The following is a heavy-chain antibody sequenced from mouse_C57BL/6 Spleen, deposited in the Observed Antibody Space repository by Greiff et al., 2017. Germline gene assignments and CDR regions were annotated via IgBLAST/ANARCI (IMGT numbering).Heavy chain of an antibody. CDR1: GYTFTSYW. J-gene: IGHJ1*03. CDR2: IDPSDSYN. CDR3: ARRHYSSYAYWYFDV. V-gene: IGHV1-50*01. Sequence: QVQLQQPGAELVKPGASVKLSCKASGYTFTSYWMQWVKQRPGQGLEWIGEIDPSDSYNNYNQKFKGKATLTVDTSSSTAYMQLSSLTSEDSAVYYCARRHYSSYAYWYFDVWGTGTTVTVSS. D-gene: IGHD2-5*01.